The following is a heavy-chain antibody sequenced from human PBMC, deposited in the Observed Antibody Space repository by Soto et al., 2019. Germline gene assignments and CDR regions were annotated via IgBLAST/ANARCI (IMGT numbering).Heavy chain of an antibody. CDR1: GGSFSGYY. D-gene: IGHD4-17*01. Sequence: PSETLSLTCAVYGGSFSGYYWSWIRQPPGKGLEWIGEINHSGSTNYNPSLKSRVTISVDTSKNQFSLKLSSVTAADTAVYYCARGLTVTTFYYYMDVWGKGTTVTVSS. J-gene: IGHJ6*03. V-gene: IGHV4-34*01. CDR2: INHSGST. CDR3: ARGLTVTTFYYYMDV.